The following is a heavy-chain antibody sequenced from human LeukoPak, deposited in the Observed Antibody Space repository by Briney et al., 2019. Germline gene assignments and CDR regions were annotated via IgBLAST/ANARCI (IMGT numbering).Heavy chain of an antibody. CDR1: GYTFTSYD. J-gene: IGHJ4*02. CDR3: ARGPLLDCGGDCYPTDY. D-gene: IGHD2-21*02. Sequence: GESLKVSCKASGYTFTSYDINWLRQATGQGLEWMGWMNPNSGNTGYAQKFQGRVTITRNTSISTAYMELSSLRSEDTAVYYCARGPLLDCGGDCYPTDYWGQGTLVTVSS. V-gene: IGHV1-8*03. CDR2: MNPNSGNT.